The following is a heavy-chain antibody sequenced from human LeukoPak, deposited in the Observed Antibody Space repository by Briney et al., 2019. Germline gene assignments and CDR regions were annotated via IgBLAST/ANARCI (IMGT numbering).Heavy chain of an antibody. CDR1: GFTFSSYG. CDR3: AKEGLQLVRGVIKNYFDY. CDR2: ISYDGSNK. D-gene: IGHD3-10*01. J-gene: IGHJ4*02. V-gene: IGHV3-30*18. Sequence: WGSLRLSCAASGFTFSSYGMHWVRQAPGKGLEWVAVISYDGSNKYYADSVKGRFTISRDNSKNTLYLQMNSLRAEDTAVYYCAKEGLQLVRGVIKNYFDYWGQGTLVTVSS.